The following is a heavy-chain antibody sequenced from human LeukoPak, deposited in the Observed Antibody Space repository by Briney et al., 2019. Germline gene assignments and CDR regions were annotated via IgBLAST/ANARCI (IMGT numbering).Heavy chain of an antibody. J-gene: IGHJ4*02. CDR3: ARTTGTGTSYFDY. CDR2: IDWDDDK. V-gene: IGHV2-70*11. D-gene: IGHD1-1*01. CDR1: GFSLSTSGMC. Sequence: GSGPTLVNPTQTLTLTCTFSGFSLSTSGMCVSWIRQPPGKALEWLARIDWDDDKYYSTSLKTRITISKDTPKNQVVLTMTNMDPVDTATYYCARTTGTGTSYFDYWGQGTLVTVPS.